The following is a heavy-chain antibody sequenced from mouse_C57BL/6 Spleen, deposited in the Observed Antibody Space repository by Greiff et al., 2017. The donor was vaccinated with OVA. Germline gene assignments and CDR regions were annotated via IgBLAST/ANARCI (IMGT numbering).Heavy chain of an antibody. CDR1: GYTFTSYW. CDR2: IHPSDSGT. Sequence: QVQLQQSGAELVKPGASVTVSCKASGYTFTSYWMHWVKQTPVQGLEWIGTIHPSDSGTNYNQKFKGKAILTADKSSSTAYMQLRSLTSEDSAVYYCGMSGAHFDYWGQGTTLTVSS. V-gene: IGHV1-74*01. D-gene: IGHD1-3*01. CDR3: GMSGAHFDY. J-gene: IGHJ2*01.